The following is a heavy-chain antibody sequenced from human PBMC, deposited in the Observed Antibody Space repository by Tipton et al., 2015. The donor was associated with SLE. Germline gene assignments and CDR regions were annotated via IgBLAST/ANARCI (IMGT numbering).Heavy chain of an antibody. Sequence: TLSLTCTVSGGSISSGDYYWSWIRQPPGKGLEWIGYIYYSGSTYYNPSLKSRVTISVDTSKNQFSLKLSSVTAADTAVYYCARTGSSGWIPPHWFDPWGQGTLVTVSS. CDR1: GGSISSGDYY. CDR2: IYYSGST. J-gene: IGHJ5*02. D-gene: IGHD6-19*01. V-gene: IGHV4-30-4*08. CDR3: ARTGSSGWIPPHWFDP.